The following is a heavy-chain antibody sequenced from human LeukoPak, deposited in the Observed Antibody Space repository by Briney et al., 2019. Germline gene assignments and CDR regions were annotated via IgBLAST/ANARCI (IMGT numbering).Heavy chain of an antibody. CDR1: GFTFSTFE. CDR2: ISSRESTK. J-gene: IGHJ6*02. Sequence: GGSLRLSYAASGFTFSTFEMTWVRQAPGKGLEWVSYISSRESTKYYADSVKGRFTISRDNAKNAVYLQMNSLRAEDTAVYYCARYCSTTSCHFYGMDVWGRGTSVTVSS. V-gene: IGHV3-48*03. D-gene: IGHD2-2*01. CDR3: ARYCSTTSCHFYGMDV.